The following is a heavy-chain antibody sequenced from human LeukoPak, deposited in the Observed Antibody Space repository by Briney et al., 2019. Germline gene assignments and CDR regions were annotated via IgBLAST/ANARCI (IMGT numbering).Heavy chain of an antibody. CDR3: ARGTAMVTGWFDP. Sequence: PGGSLRLSCSAPGFTFDDYAMHWVRQAPGKGLEWVSGISWNSGSIGYADSVKGRFTISRDNAKNSLYLQMNSLRAEDMALYYCARGTAMVTGWFDPWGQGTLVTVSS. V-gene: IGHV3-9*03. D-gene: IGHD5-18*01. CDR2: ISWNSGSI. CDR1: GFTFDDYA. J-gene: IGHJ5*02.